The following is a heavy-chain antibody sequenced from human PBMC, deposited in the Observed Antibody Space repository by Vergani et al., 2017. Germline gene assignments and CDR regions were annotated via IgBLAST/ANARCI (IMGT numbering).Heavy chain of an antibody. CDR3: ARDVWVDCSGGSCYKYYYGMDV. CDR2: ISAYNGNT. V-gene: IGHV1-18*01. Sequence: QVQLVQSGAEVKKPGASVKVSCKASGYTFTSYGISWVRQAPGQGLEWMGWISAYNGNTNYAQKLQGRVTMTTDTSTSTAYMELRSLRSDDTAVYYCARDVWVDCSGGSCYKYYYGMDVWGQGTTVTVSS. D-gene: IGHD2-15*01. CDR1: GYTFTSYG. J-gene: IGHJ6*02.